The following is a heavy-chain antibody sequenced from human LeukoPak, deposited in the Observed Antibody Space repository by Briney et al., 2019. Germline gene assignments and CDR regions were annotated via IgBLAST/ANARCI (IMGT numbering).Heavy chain of an antibody. J-gene: IGHJ4*02. D-gene: IGHD2-2*01. V-gene: IGHV3-64*01. CDR1: GFTFSSYA. CDR2: ISSNGGST. Sequence: GGSLGLSCAASGFTFSSYAMHWVRQAPGKGLEYVSAISSNGGSTYYANSVKGRFTISRDNSKNTLYLQMGSLRAEDMAVYYCARGPHCSSTSCYFEAVGFYDYWGQGTLVTVSS. CDR3: ARGPHCSSTSCYFEAVGFYDY.